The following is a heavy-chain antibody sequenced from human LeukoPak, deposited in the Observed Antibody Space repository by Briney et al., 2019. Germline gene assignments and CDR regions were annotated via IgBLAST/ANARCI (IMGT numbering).Heavy chain of an antibody. V-gene: IGHV3-23*01. CDR1: GLTFSSHG. CDR2: ISGSGGGT. Sequence: GGSLRLSCAGSGLTFSSHGMSWVRQAPGKGLEWVSLISGSGGGTYYADSVKGRFTISRDNSKNTLYLQMDSLRAADTIVYYCANCPDSTSCYGPQLQYWGQGTLVTVSS. D-gene: IGHD2-2*01. CDR3: ANCPDSTSCYGPQLQY. J-gene: IGHJ4*02.